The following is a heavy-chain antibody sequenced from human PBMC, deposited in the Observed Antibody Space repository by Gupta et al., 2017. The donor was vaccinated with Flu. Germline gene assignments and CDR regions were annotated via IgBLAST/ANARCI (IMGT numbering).Heavy chain of an antibody. CDR1: GGSISSGGSS. D-gene: IGHD4-17*01. Sequence: QLQLQESGPGLVQPSQTLSLTCTVSGGSISSGGSSWSWIRQPPGKGLEWIGYIDYSGSTYYNPSLKSRVTISVDTSKNQFSLKLSSVTAADTAVYYCARYGDYFRGVPNWFDPWGQGTLVTVSS. J-gene: IGHJ5*02. V-gene: IGHV4-31*03. CDR3: ARYGDYFRGVPNWFDP. CDR2: IDYSGST.